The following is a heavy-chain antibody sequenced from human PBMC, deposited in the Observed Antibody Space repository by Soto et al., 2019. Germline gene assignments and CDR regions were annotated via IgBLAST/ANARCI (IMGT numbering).Heavy chain of an antibody. CDR2: MRSEDYGGTT. D-gene: IGHD3-10*01. CDR1: GFTFGDYA. Sequence: EVQLMESGGGLVQPGRSLRLSCRGSGFTFGDYALSWVRQAPGKGLEWVGFMRSEDYGGTTEYAPSVQGRFIISRDDSKSTAYLEMSSLKTEDTAMYYCSRGVTGFDYWGQGTLVSVSS. V-gene: IGHV3-49*04. J-gene: IGHJ4*02. CDR3: SRGVTGFDY.